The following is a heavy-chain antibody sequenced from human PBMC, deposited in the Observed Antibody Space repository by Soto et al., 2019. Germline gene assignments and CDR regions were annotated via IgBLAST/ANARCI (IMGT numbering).Heavy chain of an antibody. D-gene: IGHD6-13*01. Sequence: EVQLLESGGGLVQPGGSLRLSCAASGFTFSSYGMSWVRQAPGKGLEWVSAISGSGGSTYYADSVKGRFTFSRDNSKNTLYLQMNSLRAEDTVVYYCAKGSGSSWYSSWGQGTLVTVSS. CDR1: GFTFSSYG. CDR3: AKGSGSSWYSS. V-gene: IGHV3-23*01. J-gene: IGHJ4*02. CDR2: ISGSGGST.